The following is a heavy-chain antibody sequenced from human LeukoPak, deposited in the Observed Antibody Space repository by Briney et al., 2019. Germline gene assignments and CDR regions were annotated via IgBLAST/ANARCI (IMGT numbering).Heavy chain of an antibody. D-gene: IGHD6-19*01. CDR2: IYHSGST. Sequence: SETLSLTCAVSSYSISSGYYWGWIRQPPGKGLEWIGSIYHSGSTYYNPSLKSRVTISVDTSKNQFSLKLSSVTAADTAVYYCARPGSGWSYYFDYWGQGTLVTVSS. CDR3: ARPGSGWSYYFDY. J-gene: IGHJ4*02. V-gene: IGHV4-38-2*01. CDR1: SYSISSGYY.